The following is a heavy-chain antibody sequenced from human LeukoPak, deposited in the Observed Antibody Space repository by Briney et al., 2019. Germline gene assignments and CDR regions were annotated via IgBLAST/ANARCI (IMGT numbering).Heavy chain of an antibody. J-gene: IGHJ3*02. CDR1: GGTFSSYA. D-gene: IGHD3-22*01. V-gene: IGHV1-69*05. CDR3: APTPYYYDSSGSERVNAFDI. Sequence: SVKVSCKASGGTFSSYAISWVRQAPGQGLEWMGGIIPIFGTANYAQKFQGRVTITTDKSTSTAYMELSSLRSEDTAVYYCAPTPYYYDSSGSERVNAFDIWGQGTMVTVSS. CDR2: IIPIFGTA.